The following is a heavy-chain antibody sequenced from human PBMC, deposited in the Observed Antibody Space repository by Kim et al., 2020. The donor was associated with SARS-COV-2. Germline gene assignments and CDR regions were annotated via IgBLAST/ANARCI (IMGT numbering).Heavy chain of an antibody. V-gene: IGHV7-4-1*02. Sequence: ASVKVSCKASGYTFTSYAMNWVRQAPGQGLEWMGWINTNTGNPTYAQGFTGRFVFSLDTSVSTAYLQISSLKAEDTAVYYCARDLGGWPPDPEDSYYYYYGMDVWGQGTTVTVSS. J-gene: IGHJ6*02. CDR1: GYTFTSYA. CDR2: INTNTGNP. D-gene: IGHD6-19*01. CDR3: ARDLGGWPPDPEDSYYYYYGMDV.